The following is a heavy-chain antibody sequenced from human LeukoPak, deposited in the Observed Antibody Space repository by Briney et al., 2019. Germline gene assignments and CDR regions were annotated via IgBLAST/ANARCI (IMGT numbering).Heavy chain of an antibody. D-gene: IGHD1-26*01. CDR2: ISSSSSTI. V-gene: IGHV3-48*01. CDR3: ARAYHFLRIVGARGY. CDR1: GFTFSSYS. J-gene: IGHJ4*02. Sequence: GGSLRLSCAASGFTFSSYSMNWVRQAPGKGLEWVSYISSSSSTIYYADSVKGRFTISRDNAKNSLYLQMNSLRAEDTAVYYCARAYHFLRIVGARGYWGQGTLVTVSS.